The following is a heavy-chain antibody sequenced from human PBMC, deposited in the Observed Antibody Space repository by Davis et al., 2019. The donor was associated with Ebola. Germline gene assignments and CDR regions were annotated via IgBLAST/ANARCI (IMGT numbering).Heavy chain of an antibody. D-gene: IGHD1-14*01. CDR1: GYTFTSYG. J-gene: IGHJ4*02. CDR3: ALLTGTTVDDIDY. CDR2: INPSGGST. V-gene: IGHV1-46*01. Sequence: ASVKVSCKASGYTFTSYGISWVRQAPGQGLEWMGIINPSGGSTSYAQKFQGRVTMTRDTSTSTVYMELSSLRSEDTAVYYCALLTGTTVDDIDYWGQGTLVTVSS.